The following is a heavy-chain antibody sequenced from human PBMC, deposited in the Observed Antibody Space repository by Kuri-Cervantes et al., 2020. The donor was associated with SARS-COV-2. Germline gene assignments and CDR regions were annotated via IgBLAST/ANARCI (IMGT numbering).Heavy chain of an antibody. J-gene: IGHJ6*02. V-gene: IGHV3-7*01. CDR3: ARELGGSGSYYSTYYYYGMDV. Sequence: GGSLRLSCAASGFTFSSYWMSWVRQAPGKGLEWVANIKQDGSEKYYVDSVKGRFTISRDNAKNSLYLQMNSLRAEDTAVYYCARELGGSGSYYSTYYYYGMDVWGQGTTVTVSS. D-gene: IGHD3-10*01. CDR2: IKQDGSEK. CDR1: GFTFSSYW.